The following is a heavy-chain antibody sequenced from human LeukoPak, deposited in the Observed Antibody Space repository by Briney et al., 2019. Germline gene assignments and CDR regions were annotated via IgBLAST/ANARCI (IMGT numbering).Heavy chain of an antibody. D-gene: IGHD1-1*01. CDR1: GFTFSSYW. J-gene: IGHJ3*02. CDR2: IKQDGSEK. Sequence: GGSLRLSYAASGFTFSSYWMSWVRQAPGKGLEWVANIKQDGSEKYYVDSVKGRFTISRDNAKNSLYLQMNSLRAEDTAVYYCARDRYRLVPYDAFDIWGQGTMVTVSS. V-gene: IGHV3-7*01. CDR3: ARDRYRLVPYDAFDI.